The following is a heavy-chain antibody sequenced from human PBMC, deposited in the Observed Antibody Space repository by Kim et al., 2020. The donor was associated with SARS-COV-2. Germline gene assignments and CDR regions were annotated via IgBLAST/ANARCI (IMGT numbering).Heavy chain of an antibody. D-gene: IGHD3-10*01. CDR3: ASYGSGSSYYFDY. V-gene: IGHV4-34*01. J-gene: IGHJ4*02. CDR1: GGSFSGYY. Sequence: SQTLSLTCAVYGGSFSGYYWSWIRQPPGKGLEWIGEINHSGITNYNPSLKSRVTISVDTSKNQFSLKLSSVTAADTAVYYCASYGSGSSYYFDYWGQGTLVTVSS. CDR2: INHSGIT.